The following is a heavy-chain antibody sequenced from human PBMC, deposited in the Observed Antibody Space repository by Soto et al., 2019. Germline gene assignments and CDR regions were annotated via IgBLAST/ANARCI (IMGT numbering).Heavy chain of an antibody. CDR2: INNRNGNT. Sequence: QVQLEQSGVEMRKPGASVKVSCKASGHTFITFGVSWVRQAPGQGLEWMGWINNRNGNTNYAQKFQGRVSMTRDTSTTTVYMELRSLTSDDAAVYFCARETDQGDHKYGDSWGQGTLVIVSS. V-gene: IGHV1-18*01. D-gene: IGHD3-16*01. CDR3: ARETDQGDHKYGDS. J-gene: IGHJ5*01. CDR1: GHTFITFG.